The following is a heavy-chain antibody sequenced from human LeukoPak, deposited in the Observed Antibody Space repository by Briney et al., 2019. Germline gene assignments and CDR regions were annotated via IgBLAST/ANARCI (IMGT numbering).Heavy chain of an antibody. CDR3: ARESLGPPYYFDY. CDR1: GASISSGTDH. CDR2: IYTSGST. Sequence: SQTLSLTCNVSGASISSGTDHWSWIRQPAGTGLEWIVRIYTSGSTKYNPSLKSRVTISIDTSKNQFSLKLTSVTAADTAVYYCARESLGPPYYFDYWGQGTLVTVSS. D-gene: IGHD1-26*01. J-gene: IGHJ4*02. V-gene: IGHV4-61*02.